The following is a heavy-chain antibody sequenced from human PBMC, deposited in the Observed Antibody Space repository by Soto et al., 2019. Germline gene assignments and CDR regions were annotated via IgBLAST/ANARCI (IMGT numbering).Heavy chain of an antibody. J-gene: IGHJ3*01. CDR3: ARATQYYFDNSGYPTGPHFALDL. CDR1: GXSISSGGSS. V-gene: IGHV4-30-2*01. Sequence: SETLSLTCGVSGXSISSGGSSWNWIRQPPGKGLEWIGYIYDSGNSYYNPSLRSRVTISVDRSKNQFSLNLTSVTAADTAVYYCARATQYYFDNSGYPTGPHFALDLWGQGTMVTVSS. D-gene: IGHD3-22*01. CDR2: IYDSGNS.